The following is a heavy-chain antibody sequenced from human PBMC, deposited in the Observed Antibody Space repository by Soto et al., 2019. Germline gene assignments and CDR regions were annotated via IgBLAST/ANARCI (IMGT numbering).Heavy chain of an antibody. CDR1: GFTFSSYG. V-gene: IGHV3-30*18. Sequence: QVQLVESGGGVVQPGRSLRLSCAASGFTFSSYGMHWVRQAPGKGLEWVAVISYDGSNKYYADSVKGRFTISRDNSKNTLYLQMNSLRAEDTAVYYCAKVHANSSGWYGAYDYWGQGTQVTVSS. J-gene: IGHJ4*02. CDR2: ISYDGSNK. CDR3: AKVHANSSGWYGAYDY. D-gene: IGHD6-19*01.